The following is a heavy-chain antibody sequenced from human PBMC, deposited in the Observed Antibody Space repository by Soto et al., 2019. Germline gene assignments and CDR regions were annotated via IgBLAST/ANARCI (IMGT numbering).Heavy chain of an antibody. CDR1: GFTFSSYW. J-gene: IGHJ5*02. V-gene: IGHV3-7*04. Sequence: EVQLVESGGGLVQPGGSLRLSCAASGFTFSSYWTSWVRQAPGKGLEWVANIKQDGSEKYYVDSVKGRFTISRDNAKNSLYLQMNSLRAEDTAVYYCARAIAAAGMGWFDPWGQGTLVTVSS. D-gene: IGHD6-13*01. CDR3: ARAIAAAGMGWFDP. CDR2: IKQDGSEK.